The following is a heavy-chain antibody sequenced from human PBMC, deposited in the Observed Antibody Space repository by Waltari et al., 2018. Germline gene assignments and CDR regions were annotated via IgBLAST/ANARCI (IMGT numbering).Heavy chain of an antibody. J-gene: IGHJ4*02. Sequence: QVQLVQSGAAVTKPGSSVKVSCKASGGPFSSYAISWVRQAPGQGLEWRGGIIPIFGTANYAQKFQGRVTITTDEATSTAYMELSSLRSEDTAVYYCAIPPLEAYCGGDCYSGRDYWGQGTLVTVSS. D-gene: IGHD2-21*01. CDR3: AIPPLEAYCGGDCYSGRDY. V-gene: IGHV1-69*05. CDR1: GGPFSSYA. CDR2: IIPIFGTA.